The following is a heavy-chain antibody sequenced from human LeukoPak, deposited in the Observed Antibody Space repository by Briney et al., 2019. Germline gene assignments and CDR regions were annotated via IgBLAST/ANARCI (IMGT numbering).Heavy chain of an antibody. CDR2: IYTSGST. J-gene: IGHJ6*03. Sequence: PSETLSLTCTVSGGSISSYYWSWIRQPAGKGLEWIGRIYTSGSTNYNPSLKSRVTMSVDTSKNQFSLKLSSVTAADTAVYYCARERHSSGWYVPDGYYYYYMDVWGKGTTVTISS. CDR3: ARERHSSGWYVPDGYYYYYMDV. V-gene: IGHV4-4*07. CDR1: GGSISSYY. D-gene: IGHD6-19*01.